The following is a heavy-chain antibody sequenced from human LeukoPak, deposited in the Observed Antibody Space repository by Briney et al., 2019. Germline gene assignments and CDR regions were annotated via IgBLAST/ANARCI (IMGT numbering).Heavy chain of an antibody. CDR1: GYTFTGYY. J-gene: IGHJ4*02. D-gene: IGHD3-22*01. V-gene: IGHV1-2*02. CDR3: ARDSPGSFDSSGLQ. Sequence: GASVKVSCKASGYTFTGYYMHWVRQAPGQGLEWMGWISTYRGNTNYAQKFQGRLFMTRDTSTSTAYMELGSLRPDDTAMYYCARDSPGSFDSSGLQWGQGTLVTVSS. CDR2: ISTYRGNT.